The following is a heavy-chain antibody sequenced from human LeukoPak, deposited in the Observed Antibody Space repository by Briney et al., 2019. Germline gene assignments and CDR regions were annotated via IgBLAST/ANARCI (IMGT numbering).Heavy chain of an antibody. Sequence: GGSLRLSCAASGFTFSSYSMNWVRQAPGKGLEWVSSISSSSSYIYYADSVKGRFTISRDNAKNSLYLQMNSLRAEDTAVYYCARDMRLRAFDLWGQGTMVTVSS. D-gene: IGHD2-2*01. CDR1: GFTFSSYS. CDR3: ARDMRLRAFDL. V-gene: IGHV3-21*01. J-gene: IGHJ3*01. CDR2: ISSSSSYI.